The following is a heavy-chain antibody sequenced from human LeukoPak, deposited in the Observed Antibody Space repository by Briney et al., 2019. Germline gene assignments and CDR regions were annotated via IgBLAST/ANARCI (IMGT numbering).Heavy chain of an antibody. CDR3: ARVKESGSFDY. D-gene: IGHD3-3*01. Sequence: GGSLRLSCAASEFTFSSYAMHWVRQAPGKGLEWVAVISYVGSNKYYADSVKGRFTISRDNSKNTLYLQMNSLRAEDTAVYYCARVKESGSFDYWGQGTLVTVSS. J-gene: IGHJ4*02. CDR1: EFTFSSYA. CDR2: ISYVGSNK. V-gene: IGHV3-30-3*01.